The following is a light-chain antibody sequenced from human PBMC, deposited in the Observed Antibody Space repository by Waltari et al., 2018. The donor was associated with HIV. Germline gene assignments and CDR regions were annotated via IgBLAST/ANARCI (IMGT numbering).Light chain of an antibody. CDR2: WAS. CDR3: QQYYTIEST. CDR1: QSVFFSSNNKNF. V-gene: IGKV4-1*01. Sequence: DIVMTQSPDSLAVSLGERATINCKSSQSVFFSSNNKNFLAWYQQKPGQAPKLLISWASTRESGVPARFSGSGSGTDFTLTISSLQPGDVAVYYCQQYYTIESTFGGGTKVEIK. J-gene: IGKJ4*01.